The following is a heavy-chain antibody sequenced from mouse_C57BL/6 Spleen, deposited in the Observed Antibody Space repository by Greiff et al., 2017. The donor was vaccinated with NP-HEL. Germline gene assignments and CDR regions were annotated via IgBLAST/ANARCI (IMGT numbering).Heavy chain of an antibody. CDR2: INPNNGGT. V-gene: IGHV1-26*01. J-gene: IGHJ2*01. Sequence: VQLQQSGPELVKPGASVKISCKASGYTFTDYYMNWVKQSHGKSLEWIGDINPNNGGTSYNQKFKGKATLTVDKSSSTAYMQLSSLTSEDSAVYYCARRPGRYFDYWGQGTTLTVAS. CDR3: ARRPGRYFDY. CDR1: GYTFTDYY.